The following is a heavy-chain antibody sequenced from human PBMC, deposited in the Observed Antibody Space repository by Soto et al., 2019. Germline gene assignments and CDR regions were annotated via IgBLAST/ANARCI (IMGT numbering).Heavy chain of an antibody. CDR1: GFTFSSYA. J-gene: IGHJ4*02. Sequence: EVQLLESGGGLVQPGGSLRLSCAASGFTFSSYAMSWVRQAPGKGLEWVSAISGSGGSTYHADSVKGRFTISRDNSKNTLYLQMNSLRAEDTAVYYCAKAVGYGSSTSCPRGFYDYWGQGTMVTVSS. D-gene: IGHD2-2*01. CDR3: AKAVGYGSSTSCPRGFYDY. CDR2: ISGSGGST. V-gene: IGHV3-23*01.